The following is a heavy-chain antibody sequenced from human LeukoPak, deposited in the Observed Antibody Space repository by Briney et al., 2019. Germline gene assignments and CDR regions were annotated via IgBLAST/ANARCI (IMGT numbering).Heavy chain of an antibody. CDR3: AKDHYWSIDY. CDR2: IKGDGIST. J-gene: IGHJ4*02. D-gene: IGHD3-3*01. CDR1: GFDFSSNW. V-gene: IGHV3-74*01. Sequence: PGGSLRLSCAASGFDFSSNWMHWVRHAPGQGLVWVSRIKGDGISTNYADSVKGRFTISRDFAKITLYLQMNSLRAEDTGVYYCAKDHYWSIDYWGRGTLVTVSS.